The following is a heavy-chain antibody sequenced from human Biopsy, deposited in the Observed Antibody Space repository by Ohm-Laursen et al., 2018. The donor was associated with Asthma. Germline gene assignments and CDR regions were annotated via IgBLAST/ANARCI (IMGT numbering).Heavy chain of an antibody. CDR3: ARHGPTNFRLDS. V-gene: IGHV4-39*01. Sequence: GTLSLTCTFSGGSISSRPSYWGWLRQPPGKGLEWIASFSASGTSYFNASLKSRVTTSVDMSKNQLSLRLTSVTAADTAVYFCARHGPTNFRLDSWGQGSLVIVSS. J-gene: IGHJ1*01. CDR1: GGSISSRPSY. CDR2: FSASGTS. D-gene: IGHD2/OR15-2a*01.